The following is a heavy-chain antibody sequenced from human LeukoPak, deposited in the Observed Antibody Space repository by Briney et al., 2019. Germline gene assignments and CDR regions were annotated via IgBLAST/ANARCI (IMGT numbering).Heavy chain of an antibody. Sequence: GGSLRLSCAVSGFIFNSYAMQWVRQAPGKGLEWVAVISNDGMSEYYADSVKGRFAISRDNSKSTLYLQMDSLRAEDTAVYFCVRGGGGSCYSVSADWGQGTLVTVSS. V-gene: IGHV3-30*09. D-gene: IGHD2-15*01. CDR3: VRGGGGSCYSVSAD. J-gene: IGHJ4*02. CDR1: GFIFNSYA. CDR2: ISNDGMSE.